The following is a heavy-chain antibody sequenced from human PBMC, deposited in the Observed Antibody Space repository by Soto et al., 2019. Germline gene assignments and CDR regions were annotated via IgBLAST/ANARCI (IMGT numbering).Heavy chain of an antibody. CDR2: INQDGSEK. Sequence: GGSLRLSCAASGFTFSSYWMSWVRQAPGKGLEWVANINQDGSEKYYVDSVKGRITISRDNAKNSLYQQMNSLRAEDTAVYYCARDVESITGTLFDYWGQGTLVTVSS. D-gene: IGHD1-20*01. V-gene: IGHV3-7*03. CDR1: GFTFSSYW. CDR3: ARDVESITGTLFDY. J-gene: IGHJ4*02.